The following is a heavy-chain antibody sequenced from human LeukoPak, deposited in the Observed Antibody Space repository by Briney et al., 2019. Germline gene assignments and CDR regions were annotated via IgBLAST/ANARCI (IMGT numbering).Heavy chain of an antibody. J-gene: IGHJ4*02. CDR1: GGSISSYY. Sequence: ASETLSLTCTVSGGSISSYYWSWIRQPPGKGREGFGYIYYSGNTNYNPSLKSRVTISVDTSKNEFSLKLTSVTAADTAVYYCSSQFGWGQGTLVTVSS. D-gene: IGHD3-16*01. V-gene: IGHV4-59*01. CDR2: IYYSGNT. CDR3: SSQFG.